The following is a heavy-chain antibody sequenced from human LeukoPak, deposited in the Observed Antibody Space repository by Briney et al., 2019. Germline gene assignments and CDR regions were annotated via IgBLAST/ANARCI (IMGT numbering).Heavy chain of an antibody. V-gene: IGHV1-69*06. J-gene: IGHJ4*02. CDR3: AREDYGDRLFDY. Sequence: GASVRVSCKASGGTFSSYAISWVRQAPGQGLEWMGGIIPIFGTANYAQKFQGRVTITADKSTSTAYMELSSLRSEDTAVYYCAREDYGDRLFDYWGQGTLVTVSS. CDR1: GGTFSSYA. D-gene: IGHD4-17*01. CDR2: IIPIFGTA.